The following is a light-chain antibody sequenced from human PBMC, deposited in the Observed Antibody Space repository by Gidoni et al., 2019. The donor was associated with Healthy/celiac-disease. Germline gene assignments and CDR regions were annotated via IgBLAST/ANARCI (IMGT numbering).Light chain of an antibody. V-gene: IGLV2-8*01. CDR1: SSDVGGYHY. Sequence: QSALTQPPSASGSPGQSVTISCTGTSSDVGGYHYVSWYQQHPGKAPKLMIDEVSKRPSGVPDRFSGSKSGNTASLTVSGLQAEDEADYYCSSYAGSNLWVFGGGTKLTVL. J-gene: IGLJ3*02. CDR3: SSYAGSNLWV. CDR2: EVS.